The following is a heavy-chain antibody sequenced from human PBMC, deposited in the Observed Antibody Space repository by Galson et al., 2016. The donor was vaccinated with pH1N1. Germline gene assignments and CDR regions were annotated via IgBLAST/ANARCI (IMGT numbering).Heavy chain of an antibody. CDR1: GGSISSGSYY. V-gene: IGHV4-61*09. CDR2: IYTSGST. J-gene: IGHJ5*02. Sequence: LSLTCTVSGGSISSGSYYWSWIRPPAGKGLEWIGYIYTSGSTNYNPSLKSRVTISVDTSKNQFSLNLSSVTAADTAVYYCAKAPYGDYVKWFDPWGQGTLVAVSS. CDR3: AKAPYGDYVKWFDP. D-gene: IGHD4-17*01.